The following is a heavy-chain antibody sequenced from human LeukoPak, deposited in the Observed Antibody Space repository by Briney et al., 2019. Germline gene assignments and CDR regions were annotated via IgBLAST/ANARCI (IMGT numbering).Heavy chain of an antibody. CDR1: GYRFSSNG. D-gene: IGHD1-20*01. J-gene: IGHJ5*02. CDR3: VLDNWNEFDP. Sequence: ASVKVSCKASGYRFSSNGISWVRQAPGQGLEWVGWVSTYNSDTNYAPKFQGRVTMTKDASTSTVYMELRSLRTDDTAVYYCVLDNWNEFDPWGQGTLVTVSS. V-gene: IGHV1-18*01. CDR2: VSTYNSDT.